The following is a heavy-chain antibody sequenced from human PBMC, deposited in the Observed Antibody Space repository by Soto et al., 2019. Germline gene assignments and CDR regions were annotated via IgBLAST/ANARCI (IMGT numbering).Heavy chain of an antibody. D-gene: IGHD3-10*01. CDR1: GFTFTNYG. V-gene: IGHV3-30*18. CDR3: AKDWDYRGDLDY. CDR2: ISNDGSKK. J-gene: IGHJ4*02. Sequence: QVQLVESGGGVVQPGTSLRLSCAASGFTFTNYGMHWVRQARGKGLEWVATISNDGSKKYNADSVKGRFTISRDNSKHMLYLHMNSLRPEDTAVYYCAKDWDYRGDLDYWGQGNLVTVSS.